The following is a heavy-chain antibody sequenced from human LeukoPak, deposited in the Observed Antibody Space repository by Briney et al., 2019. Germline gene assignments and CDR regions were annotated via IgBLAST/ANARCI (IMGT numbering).Heavy chain of an antibody. Sequence: GGSLRLSCVASGFTFNTYAMSRVRQAPGKGLEWISVPSGSGGTTYYADSVKGRFTISRDNSKNTVYLQMNSLRAEDTAVYYCAKDRLAWSSGFDYWGQGTLVTVSS. CDR3: AKDRLAWSSGFDY. CDR2: PSGSGGTT. V-gene: IGHV3-23*01. D-gene: IGHD3-10*01. J-gene: IGHJ4*02. CDR1: GFTFNTYA.